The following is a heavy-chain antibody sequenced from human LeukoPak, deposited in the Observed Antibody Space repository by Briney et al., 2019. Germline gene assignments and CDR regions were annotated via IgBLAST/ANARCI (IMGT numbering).Heavy chain of an antibody. D-gene: IGHD4-23*01. Sequence: GPALVKPTQTLTLTCTFSGFSLSTRGMCVSWIRQPPGTALEWLARIDWDDDRYYSTSLKTRLTISKDTSKNQVVLTLTNMDPVDTATYYCARILYGGNPYFDCWGQGTLVTVSS. CDR1: GFSLSTRGMC. CDR2: IDWDDDR. J-gene: IGHJ4*02. V-gene: IGHV2-70*11. CDR3: ARILYGGNPYFDC.